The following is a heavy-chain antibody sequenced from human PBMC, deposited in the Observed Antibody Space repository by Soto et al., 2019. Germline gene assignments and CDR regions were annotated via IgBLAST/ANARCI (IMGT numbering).Heavy chain of an antibody. V-gene: IGHV3-23*01. J-gene: IGHJ4*02. CDR3: AKDLTPIQSWPSSFDF. D-gene: IGHD1-1*01. CDR2: ISPPGGTT. Sequence: GGSLRLSCVASGFTFSRFAMSWVRQAPGKGLEWVSTISPPGGTTFYADSARGRFTISRDNSKNTLYLELNSLRAEDTAIYYCAKDLTPIQSWPSSFDFWGQGTLVTVSS. CDR1: GFTFSRFA.